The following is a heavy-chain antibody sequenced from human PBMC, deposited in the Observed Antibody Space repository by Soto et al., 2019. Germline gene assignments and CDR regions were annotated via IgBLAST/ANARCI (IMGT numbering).Heavy chain of an antibody. V-gene: IGHV3-33*01. J-gene: IGHJ4*02. D-gene: IGHD2-21*02. CDR2: IWYDGSNK. CDR1: GFTFSSYG. CDR3: ARDLTAYCGGDCYKDY. Sequence: QVQLVESGGGVVQPGRSLRLSCAASGFTFSSYGMHWVRQAPGKGLEWVAVIWYDGSNKYYADSVKGRFTISRDNSKNTLYLQMNSLRAEDTAVYYCARDLTAYCGGDCYKDYWGQGTLVTVSS.